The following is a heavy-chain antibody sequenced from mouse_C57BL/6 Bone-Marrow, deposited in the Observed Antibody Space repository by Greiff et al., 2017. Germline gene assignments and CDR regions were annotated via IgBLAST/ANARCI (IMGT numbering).Heavy chain of an antibody. Sequence: LVESGASVKISCKASGYAFSSYWMNWVKQRPGKGLEWSGQIYPGDGDTNYNGKFKGKATQTADKSSSTAYMQLSSLTSEDSAVYFCARTAQATCGWFAYWGQGTLVTVSA. J-gene: IGHJ3*01. D-gene: IGHD3-2*02. CDR2: IYPGDGDT. V-gene: IGHV1-80*01. CDR3: ARTAQATCGWFAY. CDR1: GYAFSSYW.